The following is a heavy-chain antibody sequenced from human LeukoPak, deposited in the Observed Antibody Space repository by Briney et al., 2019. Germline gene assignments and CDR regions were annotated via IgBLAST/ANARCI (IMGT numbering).Heavy chain of an antibody. Sequence: GGSLRLSCAASGFTFTTYWMSWVRQTPGKGLEWVAATSSSDAGTYHADSVRGRFTISRDNSKNTLYLQMNSLRAEDAAVYFCAKAPVTSCRGAYCYPFDSWGQGTLVTVSS. CDR1: GFTFTTYW. V-gene: IGHV3-23*01. J-gene: IGHJ4*02. D-gene: IGHD2-21*01. CDR2: TSSSDAGT. CDR3: AKAPVTSCRGAYCYPFDS.